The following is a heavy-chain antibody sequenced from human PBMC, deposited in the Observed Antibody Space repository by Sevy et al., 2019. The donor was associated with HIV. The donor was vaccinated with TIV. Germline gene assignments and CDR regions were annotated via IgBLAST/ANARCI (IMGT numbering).Heavy chain of an antibody. V-gene: IGHV3-48*02. CDR3: ANGYCSGGSCYPDWDFDY. CDR1: GFTFSSYS. J-gene: IGHJ4*02. Sequence: GGSLRLSCAASGFTFSSYSMNWVRQAPGKGLEWVSYISSSSGTIYYADSVKGRFTNSRDNAKNSLYLQMNSLRDEDTAVYYSANGYCSGGSCYPDWDFDYWGQGTLFTVSS. D-gene: IGHD2-15*01. CDR2: ISSSSGTI.